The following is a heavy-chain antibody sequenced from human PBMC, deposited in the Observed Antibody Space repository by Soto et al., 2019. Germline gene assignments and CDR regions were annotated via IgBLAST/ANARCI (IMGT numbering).Heavy chain of an antibody. J-gene: IGHJ6*02. V-gene: IGHV3-48*03. CDR1: GFTFSSYE. D-gene: IGHD3-3*01. CDR3: ARAPRLRFLEWLSPAYYYYGMDV. CDR2: ISSSGSTI. Sequence: GGSLRLSCAASGFTFSSYEMNWVRQAPGKGLEWVSYISSSGSTIYYADSVKGRFTISRDNAKNSLYLQMNSLRAEDTAVYYCARAPRLRFLEWLSPAYYYYGMDVWGQGTTVTVSS.